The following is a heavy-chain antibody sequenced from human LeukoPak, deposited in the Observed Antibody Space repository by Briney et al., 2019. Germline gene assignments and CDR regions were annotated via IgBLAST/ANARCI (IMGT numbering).Heavy chain of an antibody. D-gene: IGHD6-13*01. Sequence: GASVKVSCKASGYTFTSYDINWVRQATGQGLEWMGWMNPNSGNTGYAQKFQGRVTMTRNTSISTAYMELCSLRSEDTAVYYCARGQQLHFTLNWFDPWGQGTLVTVSS. J-gene: IGHJ5*02. CDR1: GYTFTSYD. CDR3: ARGQQLHFTLNWFDP. CDR2: MNPNSGNT. V-gene: IGHV1-8*01.